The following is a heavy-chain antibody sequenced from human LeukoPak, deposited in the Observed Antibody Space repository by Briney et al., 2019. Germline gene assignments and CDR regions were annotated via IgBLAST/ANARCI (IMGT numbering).Heavy chain of an antibody. CDR2: IYSSGTT. J-gene: IGHJ4*02. D-gene: IGHD5-24*01. CDR1: GGSISSYY. V-gene: IGHV4-4*07. CDR3: ARDPSNGYPTFGN. Sequence: SETLSLTCTVSGGSISSYYWTWIRQPAGKGLEWIGRIYSSGTTNYNPSLKSRVTMSVDTSKNQFSLKLSSVTAADTAVYFCARDPSNGYPTFGNWGQGTLVTVPS.